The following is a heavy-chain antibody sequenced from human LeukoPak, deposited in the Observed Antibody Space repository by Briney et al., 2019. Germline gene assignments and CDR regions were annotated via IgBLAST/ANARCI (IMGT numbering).Heavy chain of an antibody. J-gene: IGHJ3*02. Sequence: PGGSLRLSCAASGFTFSNYGMNWVRQAPGKGLEWVSSVSSSSSDISYADSVKGRFTISRDNANYSLYLQMNSLRAEDTALYYCAKDKEDTVTRAFDIWGQGTMVTVSS. V-gene: IGHV3-21*04. CDR3: AKDKEDTVTRAFDI. CDR1: GFTFSNYG. D-gene: IGHD4-17*01. CDR2: VSSSSSDI.